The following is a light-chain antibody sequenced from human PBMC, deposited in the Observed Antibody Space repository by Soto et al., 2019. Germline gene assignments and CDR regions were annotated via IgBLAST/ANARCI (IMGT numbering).Light chain of an antibody. V-gene: IGKV1-27*01. J-gene: IGKJ5*01. CDR1: QGISNF. Sequence: DIQMTQSPSSLSTSVGDRDTITCRASQGISNFLAWYLQKPGKVPKLLISAASTLQSGVPSRFSASGSGTDFTLTITSLQPEDVATYYCQEYSSVITFGQGTRLEIK. CDR3: QEYSSVIT. CDR2: AAS.